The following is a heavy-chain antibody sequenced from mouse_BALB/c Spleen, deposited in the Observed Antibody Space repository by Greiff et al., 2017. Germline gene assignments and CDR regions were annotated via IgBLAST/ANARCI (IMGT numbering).Heavy chain of an antibody. V-gene: IGHV14-4*02. CDR1: GFNIKDYY. D-gene: IGHD1-1*01. Sequence: VQLQQSGAELVRSGASVKLSCTASGFNIKDYYMHWVKQRPEQGLEWIGWIDPENGDTEYAPKFQGKATMTADTSSNTAYLQLSSLTSEDTAVYYCNKPITTVGGAMDYWGLGTSVTVSS. J-gene: IGHJ4*01. CDR3: NKPITTVGGAMDY. CDR2: IDPENGDT.